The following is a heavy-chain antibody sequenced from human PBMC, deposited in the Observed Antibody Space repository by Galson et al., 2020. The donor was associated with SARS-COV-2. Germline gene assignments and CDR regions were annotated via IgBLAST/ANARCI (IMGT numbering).Heavy chain of an antibody. V-gene: IGHV3-30*04. D-gene: IGHD3-9*01. Sequence: GESLKISCAASGFTFSSYAMHWVRQAPGKGLEWVAVISYDGSNKYYADSVKGRFTISRDNSKNTLYLQMNSLRAEDTAVYYCARDRGLRYFDWLRGVEYYFDYWGQGTLVTVSS. CDR1: GFTFSSYA. CDR3: ARDRGLRYFDWLRGVEYYFDY. J-gene: IGHJ4*02. CDR2: ISYDGSNK.